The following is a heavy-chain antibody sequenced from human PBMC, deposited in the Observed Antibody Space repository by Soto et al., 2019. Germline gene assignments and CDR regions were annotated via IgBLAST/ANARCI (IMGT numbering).Heavy chain of an antibody. CDR3: ARLHGDYYFDY. CDR2: IYHSGTI. J-gene: IGHJ4*02. V-gene: IGHV4-4*02. Sequence: SETLSLTCAVSGASITDTNWWSWVRQPPGKGLEWIGEIYHSGTINYNPSLKSRVTVSVDKSKNQFSLKLTSVTAADTAVYYYARLHGDYYFDYWGQGTLVTVAS. CDR1: GASITDTNW. D-gene: IGHD4-17*01.